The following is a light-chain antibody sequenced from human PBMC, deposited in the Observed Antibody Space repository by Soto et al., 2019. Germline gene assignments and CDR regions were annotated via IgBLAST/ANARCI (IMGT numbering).Light chain of an antibody. CDR1: GSNIGRNT. V-gene: IGLV1-44*01. CDR2: TTN. Sequence: QLVLTQPPSASGTPEQRVTISCSGTGSNIGRNTVNWYQQVPGTAPKLLIYTTNERTSGVPDRFSGSKSGTSASLAISGLQSEDEADHYCPAWDDSLNGYVFGTGTQLTV. CDR3: PAWDDSLNGYV. J-gene: IGLJ1*01.